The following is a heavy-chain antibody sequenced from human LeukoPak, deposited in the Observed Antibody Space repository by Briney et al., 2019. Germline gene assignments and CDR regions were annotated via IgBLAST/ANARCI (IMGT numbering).Heavy chain of an antibody. D-gene: IGHD5-24*01. Sequence: ASVKVSCKTSGGTFSSYAISWVRQAPGQGLEWMGGIIPIFGTANYAQKFQGRVTITADKSTSTAYMELSSLRSEDTAVYYCAVMRDRFPFESSGPGTLVTVSS. J-gene: IGHJ3*01. CDR3: AVMRDRFPFES. CDR2: IIPIFGTA. V-gene: IGHV1-69*06. CDR1: GGTFSSYA.